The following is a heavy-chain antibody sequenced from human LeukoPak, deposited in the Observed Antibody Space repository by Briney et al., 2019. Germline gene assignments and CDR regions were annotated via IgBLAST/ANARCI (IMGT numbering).Heavy chain of an antibody. Sequence: PGGSLRLSCAASGFTFSSYGMHWVRQAPGKGLEWVAFIRYDGSNKYYADSVKGRFTISRDNSKNTLYLQMNSLRAEDTAVYYCAKDRGNWNYDYAPDGYMDVWGKGTTVTVSS. CDR1: GFTFSSYG. CDR2: IRYDGSNK. V-gene: IGHV3-30*02. D-gene: IGHD1-7*01. J-gene: IGHJ6*03. CDR3: AKDRGNWNYDYAPDGYMDV.